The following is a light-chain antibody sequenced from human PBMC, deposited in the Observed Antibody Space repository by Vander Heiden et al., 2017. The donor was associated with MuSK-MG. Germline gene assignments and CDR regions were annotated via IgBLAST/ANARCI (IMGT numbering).Light chain of an antibody. Sequence: DIQMTQSPSSLSASVGDRVTITCRASQSISSYLNWYQQKPGKAPKLLIYAASSLQSAVPSRFSGSGSGTDFTLTISRLQPEDFATYYCQQCDSTFITFGQGTRLEIK. CDR2: AAS. CDR3: QQCDSTFIT. CDR1: QSISSY. V-gene: IGKV1-39*01. J-gene: IGKJ5*01.